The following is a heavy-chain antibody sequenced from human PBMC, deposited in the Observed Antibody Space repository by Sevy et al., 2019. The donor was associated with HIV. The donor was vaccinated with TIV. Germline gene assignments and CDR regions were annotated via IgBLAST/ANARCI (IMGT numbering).Heavy chain of an antibody. D-gene: IGHD1-26*01. V-gene: IGHV4-59*08. CDR1: GGSITSLY. CDR3: AGENAWGRGYS. CDR2: IYYNGHI. Sequence: LLQASETLSLTCTVSGGSITSLYWNWIRQPPGKGLEWIANIYYNGHINYNPSLKSRVTLSLDTSKNKFSLRLSSVTAADTAMYYCAGENAWGRGYSWGQGTLVTVSS. J-gene: IGHJ4*02.